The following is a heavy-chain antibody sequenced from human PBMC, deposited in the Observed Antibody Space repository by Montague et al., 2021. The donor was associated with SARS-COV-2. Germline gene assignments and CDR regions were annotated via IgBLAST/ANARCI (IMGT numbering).Heavy chain of an antibody. D-gene: IGHD5-12*01. Sequence: SLRLSCAAPGFIFSDYYMTWIRQAPGKGLEWVSHISGSGSKTYYAESVKGRFTISRDTANNSVYLQMKFLGAEDTAVYYCARDQGGYGTFDIWGQGTMVTVSS. V-gene: IGHV3-11*01. CDR3: ARDQGGYGTFDI. J-gene: IGHJ3*02. CDR2: ISGSGSKT. CDR1: GFIFSDYY.